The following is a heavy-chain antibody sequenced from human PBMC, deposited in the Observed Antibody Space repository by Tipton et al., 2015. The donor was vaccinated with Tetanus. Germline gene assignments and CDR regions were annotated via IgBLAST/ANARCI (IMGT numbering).Heavy chain of an antibody. Sequence: SLRLSCEVSGFIFSSYAMNWVRQAPGKGLEWVSSISSTSAYLYYADSLKGRFTISRDNAKNSLYLQMNSLRAEDTAVYYCVSGSALDYWGQGTLVTVSS. CDR2: ISSTSAYL. CDR3: VSGSALDY. CDR1: GFIFSSYA. J-gene: IGHJ4*02. V-gene: IGHV3-21*01. D-gene: IGHD6-25*01.